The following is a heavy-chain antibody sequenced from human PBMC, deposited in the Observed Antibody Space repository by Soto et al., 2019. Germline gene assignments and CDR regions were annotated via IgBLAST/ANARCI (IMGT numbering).Heavy chain of an antibody. CDR3: SREIVSAEGNNYFDP. D-gene: IGHD1-26*01. CDR1: GGTVASSHW. Sequence: SETLSLTCGVSGGTVASSHWWSWVRQSPGGRLEWIGNVYHTGDTNFNPSLQSRVTISVDKSNNQFSLRLNSLTAADTAVYYCSREIVSAEGNNYFDPWGPGTLVTVSS. V-gene: IGHV4-4*02. CDR2: VYHTGDT. J-gene: IGHJ5*02.